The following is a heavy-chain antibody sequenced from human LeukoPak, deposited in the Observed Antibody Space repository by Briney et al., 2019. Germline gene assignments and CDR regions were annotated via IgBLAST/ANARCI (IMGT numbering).Heavy chain of an antibody. CDR3: ARGSSSGWYLLFDY. V-gene: IGHV3-74*01. D-gene: IGHD6-19*01. CDR2: INSDGSSA. Sequence: PGGSLRLSCAASGFIFSSYWMHWVRQAPGKGLVWVSRINSDGSSASYADSVKGRFTMSRDNAKNTVYLQMNSLRAEDTAVYYCARGSSSGWYLLFDYWGQGTLVTVSS. CDR1: GFIFSSYW. J-gene: IGHJ4*02.